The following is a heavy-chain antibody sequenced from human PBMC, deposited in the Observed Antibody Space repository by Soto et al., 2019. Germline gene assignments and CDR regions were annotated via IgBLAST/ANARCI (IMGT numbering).Heavy chain of an antibody. J-gene: IGHJ4*02. V-gene: IGHV3-23*01. CDR3: AKGDSDYYFDS. Sequence: PGGSLRLSCAASGFTFSTYVMAWVRQAPGRGLEWVAGISASGSNGFYTDSVKGRFIISRDNSKNPLYLQMNSLRVDDTALYSCAKGDSDYYFDSLGQGTLVTVSS. CDR1: GFTFSTYV. CDR2: ISASGSNG. D-gene: IGHD4-4*01.